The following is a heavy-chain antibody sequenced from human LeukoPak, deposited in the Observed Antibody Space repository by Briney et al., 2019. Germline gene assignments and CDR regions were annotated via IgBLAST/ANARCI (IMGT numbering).Heavy chain of an antibody. CDR2: TSHSGNT. Sequence: PSETLSLTCAVYGGSFSGYYWSWVRQPPGKGLIWMGETSHSGNTNYDPSLKSRLTISVDTSKNQFSLKLTSVTAADTAVYFCARTNPQLWYGGYYYYVDVWGKGTTVTVSS. V-gene: IGHV4-34*01. CDR1: GGSFSGYY. CDR3: ARTNPQLWYGGYYYYVDV. J-gene: IGHJ6*03. D-gene: IGHD3-10*01.